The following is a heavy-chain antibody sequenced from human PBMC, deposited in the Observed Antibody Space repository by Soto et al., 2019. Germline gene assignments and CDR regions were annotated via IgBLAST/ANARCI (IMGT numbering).Heavy chain of an antibody. CDR3: ARDRSGYSSTWSSY. J-gene: IGHJ4*02. CDR2: ISGSGDST. Sequence: EVQLLESGGGLVQPGGSLRLSCAASGFIFRSYAMSWVRQAPGKGLEWLSAISGSGDSTYYADSVKGRFTISRDSSKNTLYLQMNSLRAEDTAVYYCARDRSGYSSTWSSYWGQGTLVTVSS. CDR1: GFIFRSYA. D-gene: IGHD6-13*01. V-gene: IGHV3-23*01.